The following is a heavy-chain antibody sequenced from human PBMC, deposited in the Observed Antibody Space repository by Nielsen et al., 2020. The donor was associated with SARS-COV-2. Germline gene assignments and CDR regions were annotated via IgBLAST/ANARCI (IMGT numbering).Heavy chain of an antibody. CDR2: ISGSGGST. D-gene: IGHD3-10*01. CDR1: GFTFSSYA. Sequence: GESLKISCAASGFTFSSYAMSWVRQAPGKGLEWVSAISGSGGSTYYADSVKGRFTISRDNSKNTLYLQMNSLRAEDTAVYYCAREKVTMVRGVPIIDGMDVWGQGTTVTVSS. V-gene: IGHV3-23*01. CDR3: AREKVTMVRGVPIIDGMDV. J-gene: IGHJ6*02.